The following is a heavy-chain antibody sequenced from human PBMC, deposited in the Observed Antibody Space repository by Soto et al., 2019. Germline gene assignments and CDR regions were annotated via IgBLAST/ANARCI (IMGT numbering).Heavy chain of an antibody. CDR2: INTGGGNT. Sequence: ASVKVSCKASGYTLSIYYMHWVRQAPGQGLEWMGIINTGGGNTTYAQKFQGRVTMTRDTSTSTVYMELSSLTSEDMAVYYCARASVSGRRFDYWGEGTLVTVSS. J-gene: IGHJ4*02. D-gene: IGHD6-19*01. V-gene: IGHV1-46*03. CDR1: GYTLSIYY. CDR3: ARASVSGRRFDY.